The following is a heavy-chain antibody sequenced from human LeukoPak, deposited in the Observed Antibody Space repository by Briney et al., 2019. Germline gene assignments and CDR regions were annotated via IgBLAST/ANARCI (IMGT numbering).Heavy chain of an antibody. CDR2: ISGSGGST. Sequence: GGSLRLSCAASGFTFSSYAMSWVRQAPGKGLEWVSAISGSGGSTYYADSVKGRFTISGDNSKNTLYLQMNSLRAEDTAVYYCAKDSIVATHLFDYWGQGTLVTVSS. V-gene: IGHV3-23*01. CDR3: AKDSIVATHLFDY. J-gene: IGHJ4*02. CDR1: GFTFSSYA. D-gene: IGHD5-12*01.